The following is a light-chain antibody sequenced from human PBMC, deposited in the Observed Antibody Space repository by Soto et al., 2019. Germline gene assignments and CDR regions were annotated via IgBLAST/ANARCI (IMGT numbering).Light chain of an antibody. CDR2: EDN. CDR3: GTWDSSLSAV. J-gene: IGLJ2*01. CDR1: SAKIGRNF. V-gene: IGLV1-51*01. Sequence: QSGLTQPPSRCAAPGKKVTNYCSGSSAKIGRNFISWYHQRPGRAPKLLIYEDNKRPSGIPDRFSGSKSGTSATLGITGLQTGDEADYYCGTWDSSLSAVFGGGTKVTVL.